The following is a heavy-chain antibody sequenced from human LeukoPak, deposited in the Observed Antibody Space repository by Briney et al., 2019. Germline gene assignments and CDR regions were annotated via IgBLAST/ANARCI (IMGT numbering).Heavy chain of an antibody. D-gene: IGHD2-2*01. V-gene: IGHV4-39*07. CDR2: IDYSWSA. CDR1: GGSISISGYY. CDR3: ARGTHRGGIVVVPAAIPFED. J-gene: IGHJ4*02. Sequence: SETLSLTCTVAGGSISISGYYWGWIRQPPGKGREWIGSIDYSWSAYYNPSLTSRVTISVDTSKNEFSLTLSSVTAADTAVYYCARGTHRGGIVVVPAAIPFEDWGQGTLVTVSS.